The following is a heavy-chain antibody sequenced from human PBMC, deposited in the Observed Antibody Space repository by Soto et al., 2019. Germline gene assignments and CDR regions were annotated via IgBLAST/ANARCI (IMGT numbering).Heavy chain of an antibody. J-gene: IGHJ4*02. V-gene: IGHV3-30-3*01. Sequence: GGSLRLSCAASGFTFSSYAMHWVRQAPGKGLEWVAVISYDGSNKYYADSVKGRFTISRDNSKNTLYLQMNSLRAEDTAVYYCARGTGGYLDYWGQGTLVTVSS. D-gene: IGHD2-8*02. CDR1: GFTFSSYA. CDR3: ARGTGGYLDY. CDR2: ISYDGSNK.